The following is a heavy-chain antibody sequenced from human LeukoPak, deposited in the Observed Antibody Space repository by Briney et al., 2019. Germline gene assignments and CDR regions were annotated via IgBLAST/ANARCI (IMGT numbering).Heavy chain of an antibody. Sequence: SETLSLTCTVSGGSISGYSWTWIRQPPGQGLEWIGYFHNSRTTSYNPSLTGRVTISVDTAMDQISLKLSSVTAADTAVYYCARGHLGLSPWGQRTLVTVSS. J-gene: IGHJ5*02. CDR3: ARGHLGLSP. V-gene: IGHV4-59*01. CDR2: FHNSRTT. D-gene: IGHD3-10*01. CDR1: GGSISGYS.